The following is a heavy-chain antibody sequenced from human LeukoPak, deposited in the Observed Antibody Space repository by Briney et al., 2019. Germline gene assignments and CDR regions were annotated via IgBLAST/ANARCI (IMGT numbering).Heavy chain of an antibody. J-gene: IGHJ4*02. CDR3: ARESSFCFDY. D-gene: IGHD2/OR15-2a*01. V-gene: IGHV3-48*03. CDR1: GFTFSSYE. Sequence: GGSLRLFCAASGFTFSSYEMNWVRQAPGKGLEWVSYISSSASTINYADSVKGRFTISRDNAKNSLYLQMNSLRAEDTAVYYCARESSFCFDYWGQGTLVTVSS. CDR2: ISSSASTI.